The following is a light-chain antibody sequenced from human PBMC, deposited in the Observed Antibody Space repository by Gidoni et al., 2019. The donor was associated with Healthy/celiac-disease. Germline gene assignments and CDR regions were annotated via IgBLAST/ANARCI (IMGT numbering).Light chain of an antibody. CDR3: QKYGSSLLT. CDR1: QSVSSSY. Sequence: EIVLTQSPGTTSLSPGERATLSCRSSQSVSSSYLAWYQQKPGQAPRLLIYGASSRATGIPDRFSGSGSGTDFTFTISRLEPEDFAVYDCQKYGSSLLTFGPGTKVDIK. CDR2: GAS. V-gene: IGKV3-20*01. J-gene: IGKJ3*01.